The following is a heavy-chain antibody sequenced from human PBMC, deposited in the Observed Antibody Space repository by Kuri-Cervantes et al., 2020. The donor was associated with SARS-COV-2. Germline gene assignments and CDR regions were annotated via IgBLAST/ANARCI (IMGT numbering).Heavy chain of an antibody. CDR3: AKVSISSGSYQKALGY. D-gene: IGHD3-10*02. V-gene: IGHV3-21*01. CDR2: ISSSSSYI. CDR1: GFTFKTYG. Sequence: LSLTCAASGFTFKTYGMHWVRQAPGKGLEWVSSISSSSSYIYYADSVKGRFTISRDNSKNTLYLQMNSLRAEDTAVYYCAKVSISSGSYQKALGYWGQGTLVTVSS. J-gene: IGHJ4*02.